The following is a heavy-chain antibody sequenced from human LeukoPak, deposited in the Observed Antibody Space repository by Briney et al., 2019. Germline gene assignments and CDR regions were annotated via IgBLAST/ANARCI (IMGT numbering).Heavy chain of an antibody. CDR3: ARGLTMIVVVNYFDY. CDR1: GYTFTGYY. V-gene: IGHV1-2*02. CDR2: INPNSGGT. Sequence: ASVKVSGKASGYTFTGYYMHWVRQAPGQGLEWMGWINPNSGGTNYAQKFQGRVTMTRDTSISTAYMELSRLRSDDTAVYYCARGLTMIVVVNYFDYWGQGTLVTVSS. J-gene: IGHJ4*02. D-gene: IGHD3-22*01.